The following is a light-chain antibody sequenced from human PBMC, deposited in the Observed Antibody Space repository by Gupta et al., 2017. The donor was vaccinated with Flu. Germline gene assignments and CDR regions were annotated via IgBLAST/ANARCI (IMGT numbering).Light chain of an antibody. CDR3: QQYDDPPYN. J-gene: IGKJ2*01. V-gene: IGKV4-1*01. CDR2: WAS. CDR1: QSILYSSTNKNY. Sequence: DIVMTQSPESLAVSLGERATINCKSSQSILYSSTNKNYLAWYQQKPGQPPKVLIYWASTRESGVPDRFSGSVSGTDFILTISSLQAEDVAVYYCQQYDDPPYNFGQGTKLEIK.